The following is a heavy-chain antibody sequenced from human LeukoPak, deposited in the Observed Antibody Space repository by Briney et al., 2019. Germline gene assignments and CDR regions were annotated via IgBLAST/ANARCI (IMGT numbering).Heavy chain of an antibody. Sequence: ASVKVSCKASGYTFTSYDINWVRQATGQGLERMGWMNPNSGNTGYAQKFQGRVTMTRNTSISTAYMELSSLRSEDTAVYYCARPAPYYDFWSGYQFDAFDIWGQGTMVTVSS. V-gene: IGHV1-8*01. J-gene: IGHJ3*02. CDR2: MNPNSGNT. D-gene: IGHD3-3*01. CDR3: ARPAPYYDFWSGYQFDAFDI. CDR1: GYTFTSYD.